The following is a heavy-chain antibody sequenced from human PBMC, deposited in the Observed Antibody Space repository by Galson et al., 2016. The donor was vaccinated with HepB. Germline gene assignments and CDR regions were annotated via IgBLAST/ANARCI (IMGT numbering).Heavy chain of an antibody. D-gene: IGHD4-17*01. CDR3: ARDRGTTTVTTYDS. J-gene: IGHJ4*02. CDR2: IYTSGNF. Sequence: TCTVSGGSISSYDWSWIRQPAGKGLEWIGRIYTSGNFNYNPSLKSRVTMSVDTSKNQFSLKLSSVTAADTAVYYCARDRGTTTVTTYDSWGQGTLVTVSS. V-gene: IGHV4-4*07. CDR1: GGSISSYD.